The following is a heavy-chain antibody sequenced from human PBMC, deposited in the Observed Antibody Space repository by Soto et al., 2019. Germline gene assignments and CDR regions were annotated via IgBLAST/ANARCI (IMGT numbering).Heavy chain of an antibody. CDR3: ARTLHSSWYYYYGMDV. D-gene: IGHD6-13*01. J-gene: IGHJ6*02. CDR2: IYHSGST. Sequence: KPSETLSLTCAVSGGSISSGGYSWSWIRQPPGKGLEWIGYIYHSGSTYYNPSLKSRVTISVDRSKNQFSLKLSSVTAADTAVYYCARTLHSSWYYYYGMDVWGQGTTVTVSS. V-gene: IGHV4-30-2*01. CDR1: GGSISSGGYS.